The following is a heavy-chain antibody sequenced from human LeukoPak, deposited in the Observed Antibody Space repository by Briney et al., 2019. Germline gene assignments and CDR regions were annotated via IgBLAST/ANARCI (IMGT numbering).Heavy chain of an antibody. J-gene: IGHJ6*03. CDR1: GFTFSSYA. CDR2: ISGSGGST. Sequence: GGSLRLSCAASGFTFSSYAMSWVRQAPGKGLEWVSAISGSGGSTYYADSVKGRFTISRDNSKNTLYLQMNSLRAEDTAVYYCARETSVSSSGYYYYYMDVWGKGTTVTVSS. D-gene: IGHD6-6*01. V-gene: IGHV3-23*01. CDR3: ARETSVSSSGYYYYYMDV.